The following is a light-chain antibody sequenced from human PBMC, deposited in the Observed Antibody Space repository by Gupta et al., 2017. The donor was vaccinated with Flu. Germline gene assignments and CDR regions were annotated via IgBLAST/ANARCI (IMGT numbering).Light chain of an antibody. CDR2: QAS. Sequence: ERATRFCRASQSVSSDYLAWYQQRPGQPPRLLVYQASNRATGIPARFSGRGSGTDFTLTISRLEPEDFAMYYCQQYGGLPRTFGQGTKVEIK. CDR1: QSVSSDY. J-gene: IGKJ1*01. CDR3: QQYGGLPRT. V-gene: IGKV3-20*01.